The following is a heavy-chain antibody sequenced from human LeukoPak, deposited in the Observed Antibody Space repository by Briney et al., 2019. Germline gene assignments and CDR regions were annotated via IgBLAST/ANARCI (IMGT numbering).Heavy chain of an antibody. D-gene: IGHD2-2*01. J-gene: IGHJ5*02. V-gene: IGHV3-73*01. CDR2: IRSKANSYAT. CDR3: TRRGWCSSTSCYRFDP. CDR1: GFTFSGSA. Sequence: PGGSLKLSCAASGFTFSGSAMHWVRQASGKGLEWVGRIRSKANSYATAYAASVKGRFTISRDDSKNTAYLQMNSLKTEDTAVYYCTRRGWCSSTSCYRFDPWGQGTLVTVSP.